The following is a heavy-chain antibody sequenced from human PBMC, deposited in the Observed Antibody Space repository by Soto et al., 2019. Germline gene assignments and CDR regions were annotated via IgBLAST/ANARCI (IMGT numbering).Heavy chain of an antibody. CDR2: INPNSGGT. D-gene: IGHD5-18*01. CDR1: VYTFTGYY. Sequence: GASVNVSCKASVYTFTGYYMHWVRQAPGQGLEWMGWINPNSGGTNYAQKFQGWVTMTRGTSISTAYMELSRLRSDDTAVYYCARDRGGYSYGKYYFEYWGQGTLVTVSS. CDR3: ARDRGGYSYGKYYFEY. V-gene: IGHV1-2*04. J-gene: IGHJ4*02.